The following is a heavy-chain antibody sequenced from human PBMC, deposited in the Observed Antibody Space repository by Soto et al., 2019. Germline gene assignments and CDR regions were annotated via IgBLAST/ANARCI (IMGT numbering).Heavy chain of an antibody. V-gene: IGHV4-59*01. Sequence: SETLSLTCTVSGGSISSYYWSWIRQPPGKGLEWIGYIYYSGSTNYNPSLKSRVTISVDTSKNQFSLKLSSVTAADTAVYYCARDKEGDSRTKRSGNWFDPWGQGTLVTVSS. CDR3: ARDKEGDSRTKRSGNWFDP. CDR1: GGSISSYY. D-gene: IGHD3-22*01. CDR2: IYYSGST. J-gene: IGHJ5*02.